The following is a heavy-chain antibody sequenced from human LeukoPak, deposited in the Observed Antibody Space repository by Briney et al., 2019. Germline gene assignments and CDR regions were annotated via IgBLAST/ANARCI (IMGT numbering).Heavy chain of an antibody. Sequence: PGGSLRLSCAASGFTFSSYEMNWVRQAPGKGLEWVSYISSSGSTIYYADSVKGRFTISRDNAKNSLYLHMNSLRAEDTAVYYCARDVGFWSGIENWFDPWGQGTLVTVSS. CDR3: ARDVGFWSGIENWFDP. CDR1: GFTFSSYE. D-gene: IGHD3-3*01. V-gene: IGHV3-48*03. CDR2: ISSSGSTI. J-gene: IGHJ5*02.